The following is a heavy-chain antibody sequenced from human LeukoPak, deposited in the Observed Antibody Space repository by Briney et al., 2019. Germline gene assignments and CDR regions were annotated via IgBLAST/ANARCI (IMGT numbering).Heavy chain of an antibody. D-gene: IGHD3-10*01. CDR3: AKDSLRRGGPQALDAFDI. CDR1: GFTFSRYS. J-gene: IGHJ3*02. CDR2: ISISSSYI. V-gene: IGHV3-21*01. Sequence: GGSLRLSRAASGFTFSRYSMNWVRQAPGKGLEWVSSISISSSYIYYADSVKGRFTISRDNAKNSLYLQMNSLRAEDTAVYYCAKDSLRRGGPQALDAFDIWGQGTMVTVSS.